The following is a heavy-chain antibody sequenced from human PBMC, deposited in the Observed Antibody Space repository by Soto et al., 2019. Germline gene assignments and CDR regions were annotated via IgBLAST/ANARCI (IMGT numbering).Heavy chain of an antibody. Sequence: SETLSLTCTVSGGSISSSSYYWGWIRQPPGKGLEWIGSIYYSGSTYYNPSLKSRVTISVDTSKNQFSLKLSSVIAADTAVYYCARMYNWNSLYYFDYWGQGTLVTVSS. CDR2: IYYSGST. J-gene: IGHJ4*02. D-gene: IGHD1-7*01. CDR3: ARMYNWNSLYYFDY. CDR1: GGSISSSSYY. V-gene: IGHV4-39*01.